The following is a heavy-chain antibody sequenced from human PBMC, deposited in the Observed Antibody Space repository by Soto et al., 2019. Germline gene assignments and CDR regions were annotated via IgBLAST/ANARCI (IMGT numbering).Heavy chain of an antibody. Sequence: GESLKISCKGSGYSFTSYWIGWVRQMPGKGLEWMGIIYPGDSDTRYSPSFQGQVTISADKSISTAYLQWSSLKASDTAMYYCAISLCSGGSCYSSYYFDYWGQGTLVTVSS. D-gene: IGHD2-15*01. CDR1: GYSFTSYW. CDR2: IYPGDSDT. J-gene: IGHJ4*02. CDR3: AISLCSGGSCYSSYYFDY. V-gene: IGHV5-51*01.